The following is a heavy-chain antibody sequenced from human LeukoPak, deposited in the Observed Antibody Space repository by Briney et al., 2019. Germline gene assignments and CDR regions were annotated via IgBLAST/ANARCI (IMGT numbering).Heavy chain of an antibody. CDR1: GFTFGDYA. D-gene: IGHD3-22*01. J-gene: IGHJ3*02. V-gene: IGHV3-30*02. CDR2: IRYDGSNK. CDR3: AKSRSGYYQLAFDI. Sequence: PGGSLRLSCTASGFTFGDYAMSWVRQAPGKGLEWVAFIRYDGSNKYYADSVKGRFTISRDNSKNTLYLQMNSLRAEDTAVYYCAKSRSGYYQLAFDIRGQGTMVTVSS.